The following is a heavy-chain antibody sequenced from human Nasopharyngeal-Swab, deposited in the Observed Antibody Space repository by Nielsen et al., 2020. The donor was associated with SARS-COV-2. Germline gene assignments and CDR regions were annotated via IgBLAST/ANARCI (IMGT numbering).Heavy chain of an antibody. Sequence: LVLKAAGQVLEWMGGIIPIFGTANYAQKFQGRVTITADESTSTAYMELSSLRSEDTAVYYCARDPADCSGGSCEARWGQGTLVTVSS. D-gene: IGHD2-15*01. V-gene: IGHV1-69*01. CDR2: IIPIFGTA. CDR3: ARDPADCSGGSCEAR. J-gene: IGHJ4*02.